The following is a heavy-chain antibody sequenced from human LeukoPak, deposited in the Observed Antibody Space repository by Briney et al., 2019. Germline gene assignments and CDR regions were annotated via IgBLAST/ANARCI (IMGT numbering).Heavy chain of an antibody. CDR1: GYTFTGYY. CDR3: ARGKDGSVSYYFDY. CDR2: INPNSGGT. D-gene: IGHD3-10*01. Sequence: ASVKVSCKATGYTFTGYYMHWVRQAPGQGLEWMGWINPNSGGTNYAQKFQGWVTMTRDTSISTAYMELSRLRSDDTAVYYCARGKDGSVSYYFDYWGQGTLVTVSS. V-gene: IGHV1-2*04. J-gene: IGHJ4*02.